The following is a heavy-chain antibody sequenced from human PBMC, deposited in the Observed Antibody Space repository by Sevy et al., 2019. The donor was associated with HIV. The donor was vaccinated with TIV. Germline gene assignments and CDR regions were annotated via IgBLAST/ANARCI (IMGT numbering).Heavy chain of an antibody. V-gene: IGHV4-34*01. D-gene: IGHD3-10*01. CDR2: INHSGST. CDR3: ASYYGSPTRYGMDV. J-gene: IGHJ6*02. CDR1: GGSFSGYY. Sequence: GSLRLSCAVYGGSFSGYYWSWIRQPPGKGLEWIGEINHSGSTYYNPSLKSRVTISVDTSKNQFSLKLSSVTAADTAVYYCASYYGSPTRYGMDVWGQGTTVTVSS.